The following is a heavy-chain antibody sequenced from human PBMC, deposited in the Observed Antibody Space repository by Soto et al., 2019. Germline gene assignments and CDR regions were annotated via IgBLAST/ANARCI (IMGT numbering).Heavy chain of an antibody. J-gene: IGHJ4*02. CDR3: ARGAIAVVLDY. CDR1: GGTFSSYA. CDR2: IIPIFGTA. Sequence: ASVKVSFKASGGTFSSYAISWLRQAPGQGLEWMGGIIPIFGTANYAQKFQGRVTITADESTSTAYMELSSLRSEDTAVYYCARGAIAVVLDYWGQGTLVTVSS. D-gene: IGHD6-19*01. V-gene: IGHV1-69*13.